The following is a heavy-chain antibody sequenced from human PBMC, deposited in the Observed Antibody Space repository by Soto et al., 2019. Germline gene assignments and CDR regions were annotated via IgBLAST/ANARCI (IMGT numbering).Heavy chain of an antibody. CDR2: ISFEGNTQ. D-gene: IGHD1-1*01. CDR3: ATWHEREHAYDV. V-gene: IGHV3-30*05. J-gene: IGHJ3*01. CDR1: GFTLSRYG. Sequence: QVQLVESGGGVVQPGRSLRLSCAASGFTLSRYGMHWVRQAPGKGLEWVAVISFEGNTQYYADSVKGRFTISRDSSKTTVYLQMNDLRPDDTAVYYCATWHEREHAYDVWGQGTTVTVSS.